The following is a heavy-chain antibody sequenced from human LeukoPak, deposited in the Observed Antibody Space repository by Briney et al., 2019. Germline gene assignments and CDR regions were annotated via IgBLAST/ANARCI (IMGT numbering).Heavy chain of an antibody. CDR3: AMIQGFLEWWDAFDI. CDR2: ISYDGSNK. Sequence: PGGSLRLSCAASGFTFSSYGMHWVRQAPGKGLEWVAVISYDGSNKYYADSVKGRFTISRDNSKNTLYLQMNSLRAEDTAVYYCAMIQGFLEWWDAFDIWGQGTMVTVSS. D-gene: IGHD3-3*01. J-gene: IGHJ3*02. CDR1: GFTFSSYG. V-gene: IGHV3-30*03.